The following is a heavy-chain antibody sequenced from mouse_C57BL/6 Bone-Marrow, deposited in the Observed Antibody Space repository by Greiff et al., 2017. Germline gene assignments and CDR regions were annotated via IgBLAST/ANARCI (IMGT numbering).Heavy chain of an antibody. CDR2: ISSGSSTI. Sequence: EVQRVESGGGLVKPGGSLKLSCAASGFTFSDYGMHWDRQAPEKGLEWVAYISSGSSTIYYADTVKGRFTISRDNAKNTLFLQMTSLRSEDTAMYYCVSSLDYWGQGTTLTVSS. CDR3: VSSLDY. CDR1: GFTFSDYG. J-gene: IGHJ2*01. V-gene: IGHV5-17*01. D-gene: IGHD1-1*01.